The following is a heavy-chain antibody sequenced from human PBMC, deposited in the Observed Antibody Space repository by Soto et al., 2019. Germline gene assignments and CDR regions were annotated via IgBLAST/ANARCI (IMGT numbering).Heavy chain of an antibody. CDR3: ARSIVVVTSFDY. D-gene: IGHD3-22*01. CDR1: GYTFTSYA. CDR2: INAGNGNT. Sequence: ASVKVSCKASGYTFTSYAMHWVRQAPGQRLEWMGWINAGNGNTKYSQKFQGRVTITRDTSASTAYMELSSLRSEDTAVYYCARSIVVVTSFDYWGQGNLVTVSS. J-gene: IGHJ4*02. V-gene: IGHV1-3*01.